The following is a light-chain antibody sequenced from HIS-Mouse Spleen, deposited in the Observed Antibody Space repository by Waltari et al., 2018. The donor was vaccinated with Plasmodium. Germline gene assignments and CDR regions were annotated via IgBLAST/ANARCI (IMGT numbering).Light chain of an antibody. CDR3: NSRDSSGNHQV. CDR2: DDS. CDR1: NIGSKS. V-gene: IGLV3-21*02. J-gene: IGLJ3*02. Sequence: SYVLTQPPSVSVAPGQTARITCGGNNIGSKSVHWYQQKPGQAPVLVVYDDSDRPSGIPERFSGSNAGNTATLTISRVEAGDEADYYCNSRDSSGNHQVFGGGTKLTVL.